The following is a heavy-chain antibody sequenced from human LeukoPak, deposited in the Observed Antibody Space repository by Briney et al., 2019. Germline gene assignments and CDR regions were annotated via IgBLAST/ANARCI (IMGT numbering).Heavy chain of an antibody. D-gene: IGHD1-1*01. CDR3: ARPIGTGRDY. CDR2: IKQDGSEK. V-gene: IGHV3-7*01. CDR1: GFTFSSYW. Sequence: GGSLRLSCAASGFTFSSYWMTWVRQAPGKGLEWVANIKQDGSEKSYVDSVKGRFTISRDNAKTILYLQMNSLRAEDTAVYYCARPIGTGRDYWGQGTLVTVSS. J-gene: IGHJ4*02.